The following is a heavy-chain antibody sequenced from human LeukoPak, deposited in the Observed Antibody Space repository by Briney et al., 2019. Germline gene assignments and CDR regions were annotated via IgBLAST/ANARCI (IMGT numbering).Heavy chain of an antibody. J-gene: IGHJ6*03. Sequence: SETLSLTCTVSGYSISSGYYWGWIRQPPGKGLEWIGSIYHSGSTYYNPSLKSRVTISVDTSKNQFSLKLSSVTAADTAVYYCARDTTSYYYYYYMDVWGKGTTVTISS. CDR1: GYSISSGYY. V-gene: IGHV4-38-2*02. D-gene: IGHD1-1*01. CDR2: IYHSGST. CDR3: ARDTTSYYYYYYMDV.